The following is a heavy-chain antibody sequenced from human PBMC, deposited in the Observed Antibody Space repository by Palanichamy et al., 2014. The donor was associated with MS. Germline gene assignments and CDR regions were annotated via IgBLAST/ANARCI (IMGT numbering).Heavy chain of an antibody. Sequence: QVQLQASGPGLVKPSETLSLICTVSGDSLSGNYWNWIRQPAGKGLEWLGRIYFSGSTNLNPSPKSRLSMSVDTSKNQFSLDLTSVTAADTAVYYCAKSRGGYSFNWFDPWGEGTLVTVSS. CDR1: GDSLSGNY. V-gene: IGHV4-4*07. CDR2: IYFSGST. J-gene: IGHJ5*02. CDR3: AKSRGGYSFNWFDP. D-gene: IGHD5-12*01.